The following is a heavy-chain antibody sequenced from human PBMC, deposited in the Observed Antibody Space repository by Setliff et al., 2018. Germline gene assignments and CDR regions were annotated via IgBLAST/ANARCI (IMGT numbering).Heavy chain of an antibody. CDR1: GGSISSGGYY. D-gene: IGHD6-13*01. V-gene: IGHV4-31*03. CDR2: IYYSGST. J-gene: IGHJ6*02. CDR3: ARGLSSSWYLYYYGMDV. Sequence: TLSLTCTVSGGSISSGGYYWSWIRQHPGKGLEWIGYIYYSGSTYYNPSLKSRVTTSVDKSKNQFSLKIYSMTAADTAVYYCARGLSSSWYLYYYGMDVWGQGTTVTVSS.